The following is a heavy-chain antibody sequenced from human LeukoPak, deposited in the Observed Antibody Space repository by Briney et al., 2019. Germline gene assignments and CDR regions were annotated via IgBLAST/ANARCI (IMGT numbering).Heavy chain of an antibody. CDR3: AKDLVRGTPGYFDY. Sequence: GGSVRLSCAASRFTFSSYAMSWVRQAPGKGLKWVSSIRGTDGSTYYAVSVEGRFTISTDNSKNTVYLQMNSLRAEDTAVYYCAKDLVRGTPGYFDYWGQGTLVTVSA. J-gene: IGHJ4*02. CDR1: RFTFSSYA. CDR2: IRGTDGST. V-gene: IGHV3-23*01. D-gene: IGHD3-10*01.